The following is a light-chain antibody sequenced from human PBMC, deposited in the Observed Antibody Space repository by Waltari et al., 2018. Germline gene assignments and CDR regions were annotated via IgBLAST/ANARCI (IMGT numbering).Light chain of an antibody. J-gene: IGKJ2*01. V-gene: IGKV3-15*01. CDR1: QSVSTF. CDR3: QQYNHLPPPYA. Sequence: ETVLTQSPAILSVSPGEVVTLSCRASQSVSTFLAWYQQKPGQAPRLLIYGTFTRATGVSASFSGSVYGTEFTLTITNLQSEHSAVYYCQQYNHLPPPYAFGQGTKLEIK. CDR2: GTF.